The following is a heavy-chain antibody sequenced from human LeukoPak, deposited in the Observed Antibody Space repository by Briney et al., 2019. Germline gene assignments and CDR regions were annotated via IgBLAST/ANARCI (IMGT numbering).Heavy chain of an antibody. CDR3: ARVGFSRSGRCFDP. Sequence: SETLSLTCTVSGGSISSYHWSWIRQSPGKGLEWFGNIYTSGSTNYNPSLESRVTISVDTSKNQFSLKLTSVTAADTAVYYCARVGFSRSGRCFDPWGQGTLVTVSS. V-gene: IGHV4-59*01. J-gene: IGHJ5*02. CDR2: IYTSGST. D-gene: IGHD6-13*01. CDR1: GGSISSYH.